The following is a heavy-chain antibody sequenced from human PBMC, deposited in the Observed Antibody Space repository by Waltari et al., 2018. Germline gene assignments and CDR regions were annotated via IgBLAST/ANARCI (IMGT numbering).Heavy chain of an antibody. CDR3: ARDSGSSVTWYFDL. CDR2: IYYSGST. V-gene: IGHV4-59*01. CDR1: DGSISSYY. J-gene: IGHJ2*01. Sequence: QVQLQASGPGLVTPSEPLSLTCTVSDGSISSYYWSWIRQPPGKGLEWIGYIYYSGSTNYNPSLKSRVTISVDTSKNQFSLKLSSVTAADTAVYYCARDSGSSVTWYFDLWGRGTLVTVSS. D-gene: IGHD3-10*01.